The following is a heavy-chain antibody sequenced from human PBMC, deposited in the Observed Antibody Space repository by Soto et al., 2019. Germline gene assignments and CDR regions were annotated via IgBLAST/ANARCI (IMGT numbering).Heavy chain of an antibody. Sequence: PSETLSLTCTVSGGSISSSSYYWGWIRQPPGKGLEWIGSIYYSGSTYYNPSLKSRVTISVDTSKNQFSLKLSSVTAADTAVYYCARHPHPMVRGVRSFDPWGQGTLVTVSS. CDR3: ARHPHPMVRGVRSFDP. CDR2: IYYSGST. J-gene: IGHJ5*02. CDR1: GGSISSSSYY. D-gene: IGHD3-10*01. V-gene: IGHV4-39*01.